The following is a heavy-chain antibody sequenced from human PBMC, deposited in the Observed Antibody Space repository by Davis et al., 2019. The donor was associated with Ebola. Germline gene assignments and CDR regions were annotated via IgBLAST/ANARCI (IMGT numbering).Heavy chain of an antibody. CDR1: GFTLSSYA. D-gene: IGHD3-3*01. V-gene: IGHV3-30-3*01. CDR3: ARDIRFLEGYMDV. J-gene: IGHJ6*03. CDR2: ISYDGSNK. Sequence: PGGSLRLSCAASGFTLSSYAMHWVRQAPGKGLEWVAVISYDGSNKYYADSVKGRFTISRDNSKNTLYLQMNSLRAEDTAVYYCARDIRFLEGYMDVWGKGTTVTVSS.